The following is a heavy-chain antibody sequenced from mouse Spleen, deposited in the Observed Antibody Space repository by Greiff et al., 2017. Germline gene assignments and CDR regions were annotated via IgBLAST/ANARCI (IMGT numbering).Heavy chain of an antibody. CDR2: IDPSDSET. Sequence: QVQLQQPGAELVRPGSSVKLSCKASGYTFTSYWMHWVKQRPIQGLEWIGNIDPSDSETHYNQKFKDKATLTVDKSSSTAYMQLSSLTSEDSAVYYCARKLGQWYFDVWGAGTTVTVSS. D-gene: IGHD3-3*01. CDR3: ARKLGQWYFDV. CDR1: GYTFTSYW. J-gene: IGHJ1*01. V-gene: IGHV1-52*01.